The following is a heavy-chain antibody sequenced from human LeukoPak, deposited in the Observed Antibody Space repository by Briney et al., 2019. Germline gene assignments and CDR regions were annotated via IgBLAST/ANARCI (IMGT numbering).Heavy chain of an antibody. V-gene: IGHV3-21*01. CDR3: AGVSGGGWVVPAAIVDY. Sequence: GGSLRLSCAASGFTFSSYSMNWVRQAPGKGLEWVSSISSSSSYIYYADSVKGRFTISRDNAKNSLYLQMNSLRAEDTAVYYCAGVSGGGWVVPAAIVDYWGQGTLVTVSS. D-gene: IGHD2-2*01. CDR1: GFTFSSYS. J-gene: IGHJ4*02. CDR2: ISSSSSYI.